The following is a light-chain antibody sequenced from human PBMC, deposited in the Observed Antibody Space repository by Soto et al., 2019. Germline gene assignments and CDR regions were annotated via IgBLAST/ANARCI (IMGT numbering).Light chain of an antibody. CDR3: QQYNNWPLT. J-gene: IGKJ4*01. CDR1: QSVNSD. Sequence: ETVMTQSPATLSASPGESATLSCRASQSVNSDLAWYQQIPGQAPRPLIYSASTGATGGPARFSGSGSGTEFTLTISSLQSEDFAIYYCQQYNNWPLTFGGGTKVDIK. CDR2: SAS. V-gene: IGKV3-15*01.